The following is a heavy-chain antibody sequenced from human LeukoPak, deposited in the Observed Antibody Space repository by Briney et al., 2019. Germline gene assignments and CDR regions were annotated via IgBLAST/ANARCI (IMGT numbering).Heavy chain of an antibody. CDR2: IAPDGSST. D-gene: IGHD6-19*01. V-gene: IGHV3-74*03. Sequence: GGSLRLSCGASGFTIGSYWMHWVRQVPGKGLVWVSRIAPDGSSTQYADSVEGRFTISGDNAKNTLYLQMSSLRAEDTAVYYCAKREKAVTGIYYFDHWGQGTLVTVSS. CDR1: GFTIGSYW. J-gene: IGHJ4*02. CDR3: AKREKAVTGIYYFDH.